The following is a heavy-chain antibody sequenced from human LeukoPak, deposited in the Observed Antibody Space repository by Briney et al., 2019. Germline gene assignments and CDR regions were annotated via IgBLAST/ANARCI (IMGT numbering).Heavy chain of an antibody. V-gene: IGHV4-61*01. CDR3: ARSRGSQLLWGGGWFDP. Sequence: SETLSLTCTVSGGSVSSGSYYWSWIRQPPGKGLEWIGCIYYSGSTNYNPSLKSRVTISVDTSKNQFSLKLSSVTAADTAVYYCARSRGSQLLWGGGWFDPWGQGTLVTVSS. CDR1: GGSVSSGSYY. D-gene: IGHD2-2*01. J-gene: IGHJ5*02. CDR2: IYYSGST.